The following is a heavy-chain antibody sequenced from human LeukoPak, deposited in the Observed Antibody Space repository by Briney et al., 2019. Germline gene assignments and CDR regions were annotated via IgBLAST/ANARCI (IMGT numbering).Heavy chain of an antibody. Sequence: PSETLSLTCTVSGGSISSGSYYWSWIRQPAGKGLEWIGRIYTSGSTNYNPSLKSRVTISVDTSKNQFSLKLSSVTAADTAVYYCARDRYSYGLGHAFDIWGQGTMVTVSS. V-gene: IGHV4-61*02. CDR2: IYTSGST. CDR3: ARDRYSYGLGHAFDI. J-gene: IGHJ3*02. CDR1: GGSISSGSYY. D-gene: IGHD5-18*01.